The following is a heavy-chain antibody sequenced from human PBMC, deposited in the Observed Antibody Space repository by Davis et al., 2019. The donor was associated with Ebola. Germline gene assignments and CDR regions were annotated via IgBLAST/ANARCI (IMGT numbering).Heavy chain of an antibody. J-gene: IGHJ6*02. CDR3: ARARTWGSGWSYYYYGMDV. Sequence: ASVKVSCKASGYTFTSNGISWVRQAPGQGLEWMGWISAYNGNTNYAQKLQGRVTMTTDTSTSTAYMELRSLRSDDTAVYYCARARTWGSGWSYYYYGMDVWGQGTTVTVSS. CDR1: GYTFTSNG. V-gene: IGHV1-18*01. CDR2: ISAYNGNT. D-gene: IGHD6-19*01.